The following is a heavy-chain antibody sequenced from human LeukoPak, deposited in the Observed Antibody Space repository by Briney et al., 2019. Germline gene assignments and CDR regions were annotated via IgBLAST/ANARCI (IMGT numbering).Heavy chain of an antibody. D-gene: IGHD1-1*01. V-gene: IGHV4-59*08. CDR2: IYYSGST. Sequence: SETLSLTCTVPGGSISSYYWSWIRQPPGKGLEWIGYIYYSGSTNYNPSLKSRVTISSHTSKNQFPLKLSSVTAADTAVYYCARWSGWNDPYYFDYWGQGTLVTVSS. CDR1: GGSISSYY. CDR3: ARWSGWNDPYYFDY. J-gene: IGHJ4*02.